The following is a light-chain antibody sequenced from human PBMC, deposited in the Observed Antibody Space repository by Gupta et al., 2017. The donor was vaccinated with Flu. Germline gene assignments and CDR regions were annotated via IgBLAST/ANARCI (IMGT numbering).Light chain of an antibody. CDR1: QSVSTY. CDR3: QQRSDRPLYT. J-gene: IGKJ2*01. CDR2: DTS. V-gene: IGKV3-11*01. Sequence: VLTQSPSTLSLSRGERAILSCRASQSVSTYVAWYQQKPGQDPRLLMYDTSKRVAGIPARFSGSRSGTDFTLTISTLEPEEFAVYYCQQRSDRPLYTFGQGTRLEIK.